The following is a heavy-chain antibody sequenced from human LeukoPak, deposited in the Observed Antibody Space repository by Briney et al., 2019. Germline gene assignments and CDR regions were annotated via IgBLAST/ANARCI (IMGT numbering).Heavy chain of an antibody. CDR2: INTGNGNT. V-gene: IGHV1-3*04. D-gene: IGHD1-1*01. J-gene: IGHJ3*02. CDR3: ARDSNEGSFDI. Sequence: VSVKVSCKASGYTFSNYAMHWVRQAPGQRLEWMGWINTGNGNTKYSQKFQGRVTITRDTSASTAYMELSSLRFEDTAVYYCARDSNEGSFDIWGPGTMVTVSS. CDR1: GYTFSNYA.